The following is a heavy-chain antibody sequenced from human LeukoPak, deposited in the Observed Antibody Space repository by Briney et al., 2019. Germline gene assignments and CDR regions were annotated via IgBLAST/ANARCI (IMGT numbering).Heavy chain of an antibody. Sequence: SETLSLTCTVSGGSISSYYRSWIRQPPGKGLEWIGYIYYSGGTNYNPSLKSRVTISVDTSKNQFSLKLSSVTAADTAVYYCARGDYYDSSGYWLFDYWGQGTLVTVSS. V-gene: IGHV4-59*01. J-gene: IGHJ4*02. D-gene: IGHD3-22*01. CDR3: ARGDYYDSSGYWLFDY. CDR1: GGSISSYY. CDR2: IYYSGGT.